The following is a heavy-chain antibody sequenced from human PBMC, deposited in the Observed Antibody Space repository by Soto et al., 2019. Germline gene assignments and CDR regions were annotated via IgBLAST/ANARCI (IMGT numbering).Heavy chain of an antibody. CDR3: ARESREGGYPLPKVGLSH. D-gene: IGHD3-22*01. J-gene: IGHJ4*02. Sequence: QVQLVESGGGVVQPGRSLRVSCSASGFIFSAYAMHWVRQAPGKGLEWVAVISYDGSNTYYADSVKGRFTISRDNSKNTVYLHMNSLRAEDTAMYYCARESREGGYPLPKVGLSHWGQGTLVTVSS. V-gene: IGHV3-30-3*01. CDR2: ISYDGSNT. CDR1: GFIFSAYA.